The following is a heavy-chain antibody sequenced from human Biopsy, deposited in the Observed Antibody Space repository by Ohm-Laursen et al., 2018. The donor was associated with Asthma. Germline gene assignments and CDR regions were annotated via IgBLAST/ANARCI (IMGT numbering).Heavy chain of an antibody. Sequence: ASVKVSCKTPGGTFSNFAISWVRQAPGQGLEWLGGIMTVFGTTNYAQKFQGRVTITADESTSTAYMEVTSLRSEDTAIYYCARCQVGYSSGWSLLLKKIYYSGTDVWGQGTAVTVSS. J-gene: IGHJ6*02. V-gene: IGHV1-69*13. CDR3: ARCQVGYSSGWSLLLKKIYYSGTDV. CDR2: IMTVFGTT. D-gene: IGHD6-19*01. CDR1: GGTFSNFA.